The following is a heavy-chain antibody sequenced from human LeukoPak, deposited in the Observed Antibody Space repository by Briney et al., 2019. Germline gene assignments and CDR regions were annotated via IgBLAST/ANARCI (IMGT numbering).Heavy chain of an antibody. CDR1: GYSISSGYY. Sequence: PSETLTLTCTVSGYSISSGYYWGWIRQPPGKGLEWIGSIYHSGSTYYNPSLKSRVTISVDTSKNQFSLKLSSVTAADTAVYYCARGGGYSYGYGGDFDYWGQGTLVTVSS. D-gene: IGHD5-18*01. CDR2: IYHSGST. V-gene: IGHV4-38-2*02. J-gene: IGHJ4*02. CDR3: ARGGGYSYGYGGDFDY.